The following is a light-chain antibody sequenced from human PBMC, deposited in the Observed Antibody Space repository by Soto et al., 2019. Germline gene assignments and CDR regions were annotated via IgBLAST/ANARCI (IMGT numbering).Light chain of an antibody. J-gene: IGLJ1*01. CDR2: DVA. CDR1: SSEVGGSNF. Sequence: QSALTQPASVSDSPGQSITISCTGTSSEVGGSNFVSWYQQHPGKPPKLIIYDVANRPSGVSNRFSGSKSGSTASLIISRLQTEDEADYYCVSYTSSTTYVFGTGTKVTV. V-gene: IGLV2-14*03. CDR3: VSYTSSTTYV.